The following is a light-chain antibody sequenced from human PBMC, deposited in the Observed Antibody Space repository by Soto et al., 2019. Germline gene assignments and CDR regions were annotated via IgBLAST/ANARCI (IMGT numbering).Light chain of an antibody. Sequence: EIVLTQCPGTLSLSAGERATLSCRASQSVSISYLAWYQQRPGQAPRLLIYGASSRATGIPDRFSGSGSRTDFTLTINRLEPEDFAVYYCQQYDSSPPFALTVGGGTKVDSK. CDR1: QSVSISY. CDR3: QQYDSSPPFALT. V-gene: IGKV3-20*01. J-gene: IGKJ4*01. CDR2: GAS.